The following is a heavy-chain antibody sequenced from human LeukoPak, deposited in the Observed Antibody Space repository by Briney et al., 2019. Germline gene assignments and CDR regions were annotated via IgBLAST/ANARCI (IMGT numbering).Heavy chain of an antibody. J-gene: IGHJ4*02. CDR1: GFTFSSYG. CDR2: IRYDGSNK. D-gene: IGHD5-18*01. CDR3: ARAKLRIQLWYMDY. V-gene: IGHV3-30*02. Sequence: PGGSLRLSCAASGFTFSSYGMHWVRQAPGKGLEWVAFIRYDGSNKYYADSVKGRFTISRDNSKNTLYLQMNSLRAEDTAVYYCARAKLRIQLWYMDYWGQGTLVTVSS.